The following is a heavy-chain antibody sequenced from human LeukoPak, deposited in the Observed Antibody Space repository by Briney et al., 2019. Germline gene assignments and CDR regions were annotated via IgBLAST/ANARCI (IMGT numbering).Heavy chain of an antibody. CDR3: ARGRSSTNYYFDY. J-gene: IGHJ4*02. V-gene: IGHV1-69*05. CDR2: IIPIFGTA. D-gene: IGHD2-2*01. CDR1: GYTFTSYG. Sequence: GASVKVSCKASGYTFTSYGISWVRQAPGQGLEWMGGIIPIFGTANYAQKFQGRVTITTDESTSTAYMELSSLRSEDTAVYYCARGRSSTNYYFDYWGQGTLVTVSS.